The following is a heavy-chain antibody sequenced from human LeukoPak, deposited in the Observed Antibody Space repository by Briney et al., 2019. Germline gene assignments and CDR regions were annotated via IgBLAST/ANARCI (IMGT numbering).Heavy chain of an antibody. D-gene: IGHD3-10*01. CDR2: IRGSGAT. CDR1: GFSVTNSY. Sequence: GGSLILSCAVSGFSVTNSYMDWVRQASGKGLEWVSLIRGSGATLYADSVKGRFTISRDDSKNTVYLQMNSLRVEDTAVYFCVRDRAGTQDWVEFDPWGQGTLVTVSS. CDR3: VRDRAGTQDWVEFDP. J-gene: IGHJ5*02. V-gene: IGHV3-66*03.